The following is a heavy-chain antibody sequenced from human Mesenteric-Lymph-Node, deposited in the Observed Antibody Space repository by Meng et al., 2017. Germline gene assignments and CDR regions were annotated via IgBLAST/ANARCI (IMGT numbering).Heavy chain of an antibody. CDR3: ASFPPPGKQWLVTDY. D-gene: IGHD6-19*01. CDR2: IYHSGST. J-gene: IGHJ4*02. CDR1: GGSISSGDYY. Sequence: GPGRVKPTQALSLHCTGLGGSISSGDYYWSWIRQPPGKGLEWIGEIYHSGSTNYNPSLKSRVTISVDKSKNQFSLKLSSVTAADTAVYYCASFPPPGKQWLVTDYWGQGTLVTVSS. V-gene: IGHV4-30-4*01.